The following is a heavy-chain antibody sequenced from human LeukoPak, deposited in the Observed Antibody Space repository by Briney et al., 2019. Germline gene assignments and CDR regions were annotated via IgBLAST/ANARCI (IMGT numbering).Heavy chain of an antibody. CDR3: ARAHSSSWYRNLYYYYYYMDV. CDR2: MNPNSGNT. V-gene: IGHV1-8*01. J-gene: IGHJ6*03. D-gene: IGHD6-13*01. CDR1: GYTFTSYD. Sequence: ASVKVSCKASGYTFTSYDINWVRQATGQGLEWMGWMNPNSGNTGYAQKFQGRVTMTRNTSISTAYMELSSLRSEDTAAYYCARAHSSSWYRNLYYYYYYMDVWGKGTTVTVSS.